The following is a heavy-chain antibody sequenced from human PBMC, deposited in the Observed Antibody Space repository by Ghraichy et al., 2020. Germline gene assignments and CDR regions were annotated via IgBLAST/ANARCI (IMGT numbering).Heavy chain of an antibody. CDR1: GEYLTSHY. V-gene: IGHV4-34*01. CDR2: INYRGTT. D-gene: IGHD3-9*01. Sequence: SETLSLTCTVSGEYLTSHYCSGVRKCSEKGMQWIGKINYRGTTVVNPSLASRVTLSIATSKTEVSLKVTSVTAAATAVYFCARGGHAARNFDWAFRAFDILGLGTMVTVSS. J-gene: IGHJ3*02. CDR3: ARGGHAARNFDWAFRAFDI.